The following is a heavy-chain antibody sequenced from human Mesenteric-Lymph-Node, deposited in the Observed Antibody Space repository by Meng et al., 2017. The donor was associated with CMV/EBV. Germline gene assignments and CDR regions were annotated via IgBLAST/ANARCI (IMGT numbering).Heavy chain of an antibody. J-gene: IGHJ4*02. Sequence: SLRLSCVASGFTFSSYAMSWVRQAPGKGLEWVSVIYSGGSSTYYADSVKGRFTISRDNSKNTLYLQMNSLRAEDTAVYYCAKERAWYSSGPDYWGQGTLVTVSS. V-gene: IGHV3-23*03. CDR3: AKERAWYSSGPDY. CDR1: GFTFSSYA. CDR2: IYSGGSST. D-gene: IGHD6-19*01.